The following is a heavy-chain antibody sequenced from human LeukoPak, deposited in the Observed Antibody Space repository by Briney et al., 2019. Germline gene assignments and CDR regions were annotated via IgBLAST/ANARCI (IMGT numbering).Heavy chain of an antibody. V-gene: IGHV3-30-3*01. J-gene: IGHJ6*02. D-gene: IGHD2-2*01. CDR3: ARGDYCSSTSCLYYYYYYGLDV. CDR1: GFTFSTHA. CDR2: ISYDGGNK. Sequence: GGSLRLSCAASGFTFSTHAMHWVRQAPGKGLDWVAVISYDGGNKYYADSVKGRFTISRDNSKNTLYLQMNSLRAEDTAVYYCARGDYCSSTSCLYYYYYYGLDVWGQGTTVTVSS.